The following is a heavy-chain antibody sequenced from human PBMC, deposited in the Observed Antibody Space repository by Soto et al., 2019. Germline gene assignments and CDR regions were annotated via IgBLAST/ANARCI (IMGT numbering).Heavy chain of an antibody. V-gene: IGHV4-61*01. CDR1: GGSVSSGSYY. CDR2: IYNSGST. D-gene: IGHD3-3*01. Sequence: SETLSLTCTVSGGSVSSGSYYWSWIRQPPGKELEWIGSIYNSGSTNYNPSLKSRVTISVDTSKNQFSLKLSSVTAADTAAYYCARGRGVLRFLEWLSPYMDVWGKGTTVTVSS. CDR3: ARGRGVLRFLEWLSPYMDV. J-gene: IGHJ6*03.